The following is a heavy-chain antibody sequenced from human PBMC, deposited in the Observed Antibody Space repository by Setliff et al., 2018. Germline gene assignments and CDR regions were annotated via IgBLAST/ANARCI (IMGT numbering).Heavy chain of an antibody. J-gene: IGHJ6*03. CDR3: ARRGWGSSSGDCYSPKGCYYYYMDV. Sequence: ESLKISCQAAGYSFTKYWIGWVRQMPGKGLEWMGIIDPADSDTTYSPSFQGQVTISADKSIGTAYLQWSSLKASDTAIYYCARRGWGSSSGDCYSPKGCYYYYMDVWGKGTTVTVSS. CDR1: GYSFTKYW. CDR2: IDPADSDT. V-gene: IGHV5-51*01. D-gene: IGHD2-21*02.